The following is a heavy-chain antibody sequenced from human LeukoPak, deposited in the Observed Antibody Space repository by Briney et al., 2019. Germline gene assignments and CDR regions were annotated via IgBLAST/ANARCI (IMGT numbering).Heavy chain of an antibody. D-gene: IGHD4-17*01. V-gene: IGHV3-33*06. CDR3: AKDAGTTTTGTFDY. CDR2: IWYDGSNK. J-gene: IGHJ4*02. CDR1: VFSFHSYH. Sequence: SLRLSYPASVFSFHSYHMVRVRQAPGTGLEGAAAIWYDGSNKYYAHSVKGRFTISRDNSKNTLYLQMNSLRAEDTAVYYCAKDAGTTTTGTFDYWGQGTLDSVPS.